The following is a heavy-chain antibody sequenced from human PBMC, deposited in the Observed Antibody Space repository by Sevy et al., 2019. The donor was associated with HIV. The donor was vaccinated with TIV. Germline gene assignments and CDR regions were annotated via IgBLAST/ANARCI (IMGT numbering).Heavy chain of an antibody. CDR2: IIPIFGTA. V-gene: IGHV1-69*13. D-gene: IGHD5-12*01. CDR1: GGTFSSYA. J-gene: IGHJ6*02. CDR3: VRIKLEMATISGYYYGMDV. Sequence: ASVKVSCKASGGTFSSYAISWVRQAPGQGLEWMGGIIPIFGTANYAQKFQGRVTITADESTSTAYMELSSLRSEDTAVYYCVRIKLEMATISGYYYGMDVWGQGTTVTVSS.